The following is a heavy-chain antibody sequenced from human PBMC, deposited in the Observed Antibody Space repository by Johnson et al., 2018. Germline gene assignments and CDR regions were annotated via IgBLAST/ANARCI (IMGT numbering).Heavy chain of an antibody. D-gene: IGHD6-13*01. CDR1: GFTFSSYG. V-gene: IGHV3-33*01. CDR2: IWYDGSNK. CDR3: AREVERGVAAAVHYYYYGMDV. J-gene: IGHJ6*02. Sequence: VQLLETGGGVVQPGRSLRLSCAASGFTFSSYGMHWVRQAPGKGLEWVAVIWYDGSNKYYADSVKGRFTSSRDNSKNTLYLQMNSLRAEDTAVYYCAREVERGVAAAVHYYYYGMDVWGQGTTVTVSS.